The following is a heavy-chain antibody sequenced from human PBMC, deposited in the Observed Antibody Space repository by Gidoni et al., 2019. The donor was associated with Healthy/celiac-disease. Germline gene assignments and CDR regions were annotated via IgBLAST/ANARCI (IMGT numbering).Heavy chain of an antibody. CDR2: INHSGST. V-gene: IGHV4-34*01. CDR1: GGSFSGYY. J-gene: IGHJ5*02. D-gene: IGHD3-10*01. Sequence: QVQLQQWGAGLFQPSETLSLTCAVYGGSFSGYYWSWIRQPPGKGLEGIGEINHSGSTNYNPSLKSRVTISVETSKNQFSLKLSSVTAADTAVYYCARGPITMVRGAKRWFDPWGQGTLVTVSS. CDR3: ARGPITMVRGAKRWFDP.